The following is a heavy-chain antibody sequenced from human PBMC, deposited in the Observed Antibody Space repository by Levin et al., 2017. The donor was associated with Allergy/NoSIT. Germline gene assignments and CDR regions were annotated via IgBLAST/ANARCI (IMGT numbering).Heavy chain of an antibody. CDR1: GFTFSSYA. D-gene: IGHD3-10*01. Sequence: SCAASGFTFSSYAMSWVRQAPGKGLEWVSAISGSGGSTYYADSVKGRFTISRDNSKNTLYLQMNSLRAEDTAVYYCAKDRGFGYGSGSYADYYYDYGMDVWGQGTTVTVSS. CDR3: AKDRGFGYGSGSYADYYYDYGMDV. V-gene: IGHV3-23*01. CDR2: ISGSGGST. J-gene: IGHJ6*02.